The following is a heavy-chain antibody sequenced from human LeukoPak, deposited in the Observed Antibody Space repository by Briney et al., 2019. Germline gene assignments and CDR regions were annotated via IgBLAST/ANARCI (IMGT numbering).Heavy chain of an antibody. D-gene: IGHD3-9*01. CDR3: AKSPYDILTGYYKL. V-gene: IGHV3-23*01. CDR1: GFTFSSNA. Sequence: PGGSLRLSCAASGFTFSSNAMGWVRQAPGKGLEWVSGIGGSGGSTYYADSVKGRFTISRDNSKNTLYLQMNSLRAEDTAVYYCAKSPYDILTGYYKLWGQGTLVTVSS. CDR2: IGGSGGST. J-gene: IGHJ4*02.